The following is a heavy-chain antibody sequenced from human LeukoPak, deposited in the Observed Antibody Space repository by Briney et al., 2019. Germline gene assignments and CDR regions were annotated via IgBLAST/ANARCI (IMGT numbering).Heavy chain of an antibody. D-gene: IGHD1-26*01. Sequence: PGGSLRLSCAASGLTFINAWMAWVRQAPGKGLEWVGRIKAKAHGGTIEYAAPVKGRFTISRDDSKNTLYLQMNSLKTEDTAVYYCTTDGVGVEGATYDNWGQGTLVTVSP. CDR3: TTDGVGVEGATYDN. CDR2: IKAKAHGGTI. V-gene: IGHV3-15*01. CDR1: GLTFINAW. J-gene: IGHJ4*02.